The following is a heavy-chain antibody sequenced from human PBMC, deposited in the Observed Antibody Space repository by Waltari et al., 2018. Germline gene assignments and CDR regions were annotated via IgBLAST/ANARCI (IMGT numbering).Heavy chain of an antibody. CDR1: GGSISSSSYY. CDR3: GSLESPPYRYGMDV. CDR2: IYYSGST. V-gene: IGHV4-39*07. D-gene: IGHD2-2*01. J-gene: IGHJ6*02. Sequence: QLQLQESGPGLVKPSETLSLTCTVSGGSISSSSYYWGWIRQPPGKGLEWIGSIYYSGSTYYNPSLNSRVTISVDTSKNQFSLKLSSVTAADTAVYYCGSLESPPYRYGMDVWGQGTTVTVSS.